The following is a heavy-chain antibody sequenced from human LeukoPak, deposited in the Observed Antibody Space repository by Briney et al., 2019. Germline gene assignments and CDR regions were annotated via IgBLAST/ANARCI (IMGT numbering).Heavy chain of an antibody. CDR2: INHSGST. Sequence: SETLSLTCAVYGGSFSGYYWSWIRQPPGKGLKWMGEINHSGSTNYNPSLKSRVTISVGTSKNQFSLKLSSVTAADTAVYYCARVRSRYCSSTSCYDYWGQGTLVTVSS. V-gene: IGHV4-34*01. CDR1: GGSFSGYY. CDR3: ARVRSRYCSSTSCYDY. D-gene: IGHD2-2*01. J-gene: IGHJ4*02.